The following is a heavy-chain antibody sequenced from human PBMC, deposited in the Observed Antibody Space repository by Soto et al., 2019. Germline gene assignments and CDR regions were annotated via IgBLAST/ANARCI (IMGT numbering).Heavy chain of an antibody. CDR3: ARAYYDILTGYQYYFDY. J-gene: IGHJ4*02. D-gene: IGHD3-9*01. V-gene: IGHV3-11*01. Sequence: WGSLRLSCAASGFTFSDYYMSWIRQAPGKGLEWVSYISSSGSTIYYADSVKGRFTISRDNAKNSLYLQMNSLRAEDTAVYYCARAYYDILTGYQYYFDYWGQGTLVNVSS. CDR1: GFTFSDYY. CDR2: ISSSGSTI.